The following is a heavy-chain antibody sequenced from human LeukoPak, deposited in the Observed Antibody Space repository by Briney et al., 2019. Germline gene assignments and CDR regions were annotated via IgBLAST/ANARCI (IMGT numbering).Heavy chain of an antibody. J-gene: IGHJ6*02. CDR3: ARHRDTIPADYYYGMDV. CDR2: IDPSDSYT. V-gene: IGHV5-10-1*01. CDR1: GYTFTSYW. D-gene: IGHD5-18*01. Sequence: GESLKISCKGSGYTFTSYWISWVRQKPGKGLEWMGRIDPSDSYTNYSPSFQGHVTISADKSISTAYLQWSSLKASDTAIYYCARHRDTIPADYYYGMDVWGQGTTVTASS.